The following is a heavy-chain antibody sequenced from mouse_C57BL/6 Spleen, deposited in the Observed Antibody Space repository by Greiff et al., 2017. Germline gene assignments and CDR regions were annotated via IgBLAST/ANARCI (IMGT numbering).Heavy chain of an antibody. Sequence: ESGPGLVKPSQSLSLTCSVTGYSITSGYYWNWIRQFPGNKLEWMGYISYDGSNNYNPSLKNRISITRDTSKNQFFLKLNSVTTEDTATYYCASEGIYWGSYYAMDYWGQGTSVTVSS. V-gene: IGHV3-6*01. CDR1: GYSITSGYY. J-gene: IGHJ4*01. D-gene: IGHD2-1*01. CDR2: ISYDGSN. CDR3: ASEGIYWGSYYAMDY.